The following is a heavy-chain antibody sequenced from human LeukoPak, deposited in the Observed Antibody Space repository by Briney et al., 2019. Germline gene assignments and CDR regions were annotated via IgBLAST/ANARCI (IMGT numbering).Heavy chain of an antibody. Sequence: SETLSLTCTVSGGSIRSSSYYWGWIRQPPGKGLEWIGSIYYSGSTYYNASLKSRGTISVDASKNQFSLKLNSVTAADTAVYFCARQVVAVAGTGYFDYWGQGTLVTVSS. J-gene: IGHJ4*02. V-gene: IGHV4-39*01. CDR3: ARQVVAVAGTGYFDY. D-gene: IGHD6-19*01. CDR1: GGSIRSSSYY. CDR2: IYYSGST.